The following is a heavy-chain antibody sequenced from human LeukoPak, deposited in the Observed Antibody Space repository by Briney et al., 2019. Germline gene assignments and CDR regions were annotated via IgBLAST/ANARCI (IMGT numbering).Heavy chain of an antibody. CDR2: INSDGSRT. Sequence: GGSLRLSCAASGFTFSTYWMHWVRQAPGKGLVWVSRINSDGSRTTYVDSVKGRFTISRDNAKNTLYLQMNSLRTEDTAVYYCARPETQYSSGLDGFDIWGQGTMVTVSS. D-gene: IGHD6-19*01. CDR1: GFTFSTYW. J-gene: IGHJ3*02. V-gene: IGHV3-74*01. CDR3: ARPETQYSSGLDGFDI.